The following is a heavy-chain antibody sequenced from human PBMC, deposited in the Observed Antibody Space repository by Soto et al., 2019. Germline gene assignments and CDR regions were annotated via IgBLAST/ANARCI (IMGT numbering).Heavy chain of an antibody. D-gene: IGHD3-3*01. Sequence: ASVKVSCKASGYTFTSYDINWVRQATGQGLEWMGWMNPNSGNTGYAQKFQGRVTMTRNTSISTAYMELSSLRSEDTAVYYCARLGPPPGYYYYYYMDVWGKGTTVTVSS. J-gene: IGHJ6*03. V-gene: IGHV1-8*01. CDR2: MNPNSGNT. CDR1: GYTFTSYD. CDR3: ARLGPPPGYYYYYYMDV.